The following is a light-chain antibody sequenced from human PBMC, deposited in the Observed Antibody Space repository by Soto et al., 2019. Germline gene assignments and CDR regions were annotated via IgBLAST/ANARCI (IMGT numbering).Light chain of an antibody. CDR2: GAS. J-gene: IGKJ1*01. Sequence: EIVLTQSPGTLSLSPGERATLSCRASQSVSNYLAWYQQKPGQAPRLLISGASGRATGVPDRFSGSGSGTDFTLTIDRLESEDFAVYFCQQYGDLPWTFGQGTKVDIK. CDR1: QSVSNY. V-gene: IGKV3-20*01. CDR3: QQYGDLPWT.